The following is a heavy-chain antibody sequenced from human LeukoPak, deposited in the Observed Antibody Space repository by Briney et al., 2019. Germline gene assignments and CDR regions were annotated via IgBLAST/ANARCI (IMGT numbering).Heavy chain of an antibody. V-gene: IGHV3-23*01. CDR2: ISGSGDST. J-gene: IGHJ4*02. Sequence: GGSLRLSCEASGFTFSSHALNWVRQAPGKGLEWVSSISGSGDSTYYADSVKGRFTISRDNAKNSLYLQMNSLRVEDTAVYYCAREAGGYSSGWPYYFDYWGQGTLVTVSP. CDR3: AREAGGYSSGWPYYFDY. CDR1: GFTFSSHA. D-gene: IGHD6-19*01.